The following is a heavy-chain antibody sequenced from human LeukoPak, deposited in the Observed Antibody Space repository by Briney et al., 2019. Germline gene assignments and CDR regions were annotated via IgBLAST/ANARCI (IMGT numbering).Heavy chain of an antibody. V-gene: IGHV3-30*04. J-gene: IGHJ4*02. CDR3: GRTYFDFWSSYYPVDD. Sequence: PGRSLRLSCAASGFTFDDYAMHWVRQAPGQGLEWVAFIRYDGRTDYYADSVKGRFTISRDNSKFMVYLQMNSLRAEDTAMYYCGRTYFDFWSSYYPVDDWGQGTLVAVSS. CDR1: GFTFDDYA. D-gene: IGHD3-3*01. CDR2: IRYDGRTD.